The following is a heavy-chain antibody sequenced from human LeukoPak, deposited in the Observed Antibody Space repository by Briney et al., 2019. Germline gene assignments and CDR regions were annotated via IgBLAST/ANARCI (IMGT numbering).Heavy chain of an antibody. CDR1: GYTFTSYG. Sequence: APVKVSCKASGYTFTSYGISWVRQAPGQGLEWMGWISAYNGNTNYAQKLQGRVTMTTDTSTSTAYMELRSLRSDDTAVYYCARMYCSGGSCYGRPSDYWGQGTLVTVSS. CDR3: ARMYCSGGSCYGRPSDY. V-gene: IGHV1-18*01. D-gene: IGHD2-15*01. CDR2: ISAYNGNT. J-gene: IGHJ4*02.